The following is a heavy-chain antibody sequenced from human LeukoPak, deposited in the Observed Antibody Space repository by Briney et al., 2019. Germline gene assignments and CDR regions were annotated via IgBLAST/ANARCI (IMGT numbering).Heavy chain of an antibody. Sequence: SVKVSCKASGGTFSSYAISWVRQAPGQGLEWMGGIIPIFGTANYAQKFQGRVTITTDESTSTAYMELSSLRSEDTAVYYCAREKTSGYSSSYFDYWGQGTPVTVSS. J-gene: IGHJ4*02. D-gene: IGHD5-18*01. CDR1: GGTFSSYA. CDR2: IIPIFGTA. CDR3: AREKTSGYSSSYFDY. V-gene: IGHV1-69*05.